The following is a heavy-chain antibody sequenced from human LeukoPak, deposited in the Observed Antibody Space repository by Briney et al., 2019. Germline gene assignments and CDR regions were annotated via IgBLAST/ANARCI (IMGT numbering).Heavy chain of an antibody. CDR1: GGSISTYQ. D-gene: IGHD2-15*01. CDR3: ARGLLRGGGPTFDN. CDR2: IYHGGTS. V-gene: IGHV4-59*01. J-gene: IGHJ4*02. Sequence: SETLSLTCTLSGGSISTYQWTWIRQPPGKRLEWVGYIYHGGTSNYNPSLKSRVTISVDMSQNQFSLRLTSVTAADTAVYYCARGLLRGGGPTFDNWGQGTLVAVAS.